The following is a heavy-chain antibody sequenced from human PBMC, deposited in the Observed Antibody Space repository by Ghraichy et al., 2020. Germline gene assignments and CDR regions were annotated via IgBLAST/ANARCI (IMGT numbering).Heavy chain of an antibody. J-gene: IGHJ6*02. CDR2: IWYDGSNK. CDR3: AREAPIAVAVSYYYYGMDV. CDR1: GFTFSSYG. Sequence: GESLNISCAASGFTFSSYGMHWVRQAPGKGLEWVAVIWYDGSNKYYADSVKGRFTISRDNSKNTLYLQMNSLRAEDTAVYYCAREAPIAVAVSYYYYGMDVWRQGTTVTVSS. V-gene: IGHV3-33*01. D-gene: IGHD6-19*01.